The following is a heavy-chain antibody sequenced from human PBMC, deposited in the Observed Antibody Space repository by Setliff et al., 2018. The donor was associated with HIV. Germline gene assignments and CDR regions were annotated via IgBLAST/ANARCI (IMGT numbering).Heavy chain of an antibody. D-gene: IGHD1-26*01. CDR1: GGSITRTPYY. CDR2: IYHTGIT. V-gene: IGHV4-39*01. CDR3: ATYSAGEGGRGY. Sequence: PSETLSLTCAVSGGSITRTPYYWGWIRQPPGKGLEWIGSIYHTGITYDNPSLKSRVTISVDTSKNQISLRLSSVTAADTAVYYCATYSAGEGGRGYWGQGRLVTVSS. J-gene: IGHJ4*02.